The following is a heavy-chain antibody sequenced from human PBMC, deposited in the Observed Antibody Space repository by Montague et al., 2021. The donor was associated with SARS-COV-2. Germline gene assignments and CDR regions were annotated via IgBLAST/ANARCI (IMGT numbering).Heavy chain of an antibody. CDR2: IFYSGST. CDR3: ARLPYFYDSTHAFDI. Sequence: SETLSLTCTVSGGSISSSNCYWLWIRQPPGQGLVWIGNIFYSGSTYYNTSLKSRVTISVDTSKNQFSLRLSSVTAADTAVYYCARLPYFYDSTHAFDIWGQEEMVTVSS. CDR1: GGSISSSNCY. J-gene: IGHJ3*02. D-gene: IGHD3-22*01. V-gene: IGHV4-39*01.